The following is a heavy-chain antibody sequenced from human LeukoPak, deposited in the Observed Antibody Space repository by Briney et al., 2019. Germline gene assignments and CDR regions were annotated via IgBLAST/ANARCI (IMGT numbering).Heavy chain of an antibody. CDR3: ASRKLGNDY. V-gene: IGHV4-59*01. CDR2: IYYTGST. D-gene: IGHD7-27*01. Sequence: PSETLSLTCTMSGDSITSYYWTWVRQPPGKGLEWIGFIYYTGSTNQNPSLKSRVTISMDASKNQFFLKLKSVTPSDTAVYYCASRKLGNDYWGQGTLVTVSS. CDR1: GDSITSYY. J-gene: IGHJ4*02.